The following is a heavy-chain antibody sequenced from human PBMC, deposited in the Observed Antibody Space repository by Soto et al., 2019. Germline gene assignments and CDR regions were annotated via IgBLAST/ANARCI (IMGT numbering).Heavy chain of an antibody. Sequence: QLQLQESGSGLVKPSQTLSLTCAVSGGSISSGGYSWRWIRQPPGKGLEWIGYISHSGSTYYNPSIKSRVTISVDRSKNKFSLKLSSVTAADTAMYYCASGSHVPHYWGQGTLVTVSS. D-gene: IGHD6-6*01. CDR2: ISHSGST. CDR1: GGSISSGGYS. J-gene: IGHJ4*02. CDR3: ASGSHVPHY. V-gene: IGHV4-30-2*01.